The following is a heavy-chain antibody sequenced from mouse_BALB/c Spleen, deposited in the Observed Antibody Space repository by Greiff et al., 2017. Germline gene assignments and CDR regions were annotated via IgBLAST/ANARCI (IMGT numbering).Heavy chain of an antibody. J-gene: IGHJ4*01. CDR3: ARRYGNYDYAMDY. Sequence: EVHLVESGGGLVKPGGSLKLSCAASGFTFSSYGMSWVRQTPDKRLEWVATISSGGSYTYYPDSVKGRFTISRDNAKNTLYLQMSSLKSEDTAMYYCARRYGNYDYAMDYWGQGTSVTVSS. CDR1: GFTFSSYG. CDR2: ISSGGSYT. V-gene: IGHV5-6*01. D-gene: IGHD2-10*02.